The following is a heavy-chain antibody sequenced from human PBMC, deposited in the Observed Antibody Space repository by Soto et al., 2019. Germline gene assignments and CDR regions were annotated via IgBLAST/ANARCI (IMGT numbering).Heavy chain of an antibody. CDR2: ISYDGSNK. V-gene: IGHV3-30*18. J-gene: IGHJ6*02. CDR1: GFTFSSYG. Sequence: SLRLSCAASGFTFSSYGMHWVRQAPGKGLEWVAVISYDGSNKYYADSVKGRFTISRDNSKNTLYLQMNSLRAEDTAVYYCAKDTPRSSSWYYYYYGMDVWGQGTTVTVSS. CDR3: AKDTPRSSSWYYYYYGMDV. D-gene: IGHD6-13*01.